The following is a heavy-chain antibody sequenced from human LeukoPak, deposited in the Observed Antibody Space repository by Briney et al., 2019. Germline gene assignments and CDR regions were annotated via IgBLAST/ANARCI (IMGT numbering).Heavy chain of an antibody. D-gene: IGHD6-13*01. V-gene: IGHV3-15*01. Sequence: GGSLRLSCAASGFTFSNAWMSWVRQAPGKGLEWVGRIKSKTDGGTTDYAAPVKGRFTISRDDSKNTLYLQMNSLKTEDTAVYYCTTDEGPYSSSWFLGIGNDYWGQGTLVTVSS. CDR1: GFTFSNAW. J-gene: IGHJ4*02. CDR3: TTDEGPYSSSWFLGIGNDY. CDR2: IKSKTDGGTT.